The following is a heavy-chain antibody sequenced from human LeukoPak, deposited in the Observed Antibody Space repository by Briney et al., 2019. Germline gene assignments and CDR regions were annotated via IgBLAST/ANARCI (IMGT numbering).Heavy chain of an antibody. CDR3: ARGGGSYYGSLDY. V-gene: IGHV4-59*01. J-gene: IGHJ4*02. D-gene: IGHD1-26*01. CDR1: GGSISSYY. CDR2: IYYSGST. Sequence: PSETLSLTCTVSGGSISSYYWSWIRQPPGTGLEWIGYIYYSGSTNYNPSLKSRVTISVDTPKNQFSLKLSSVTAADTAVYYCARGGGSYYGSLDYWGQGTLVTVSS.